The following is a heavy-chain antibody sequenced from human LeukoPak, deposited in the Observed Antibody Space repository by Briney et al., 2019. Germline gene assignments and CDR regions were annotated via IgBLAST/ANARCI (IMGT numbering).Heavy chain of an antibody. CDR2: ISSSSSYI. J-gene: IGHJ6*03. CDR3: ARDSEQDVDIPGQYYYYYYMDV. V-gene: IGHV3-21*01. CDR1: GFTFSSYS. D-gene: IGHD5-12*01. Sequence: GGSLRLSCAASGFTFSSYSMNWVRQAPGKGLEWVSSISSSSSYIYYADSVKGRFTISRDNAKNSLYLQMNSLRAEDTAVYYCARDSEQDVDIPGQYYYYYYMDVWGKGTTVTVSS.